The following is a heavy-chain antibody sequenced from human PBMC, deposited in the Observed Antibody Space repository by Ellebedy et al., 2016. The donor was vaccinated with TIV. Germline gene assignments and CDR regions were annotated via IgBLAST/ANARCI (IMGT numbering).Heavy chain of an antibody. J-gene: IGHJ3*02. D-gene: IGHD4-17*01. CDR1: GFSFRSYW. CDR3: ATDGSYGDYLSPAHASVM. Sequence: GESLKISCAASGFSFRSYWMTRVRQAPGKGLEWVANINQDATKTFYVDSVEGRFTISRDNAKNSLFLQMNSLGVEDTAVYYCATDGSYGDYLSPAHASVMWGQGTLVSVSS. V-gene: IGHV3-7*01. CDR2: INQDATKT.